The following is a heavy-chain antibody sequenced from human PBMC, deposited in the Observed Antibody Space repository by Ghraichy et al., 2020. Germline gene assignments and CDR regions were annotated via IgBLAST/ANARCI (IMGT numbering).Heavy chain of an antibody. CDR3: ARGGIAVAGTWPYYYGMDV. CDR2: IYYSGST. J-gene: IGHJ6*02. D-gene: IGHD6-19*01. Sequence: SETLSLTCSVSGGSISSYYWSWIRQPPGKGLEWIGYIYYSGSTNYNPSLKSRVTISVDTSKNQFSLKLSSVTAADTAVYYCARGGIAVAGTWPYYYGMDVWGQGTTVTVSS. CDR1: GGSISSYY. V-gene: IGHV4-59*01.